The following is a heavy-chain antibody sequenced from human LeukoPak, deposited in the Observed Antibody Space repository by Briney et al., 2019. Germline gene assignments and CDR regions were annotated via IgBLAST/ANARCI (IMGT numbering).Heavy chain of an antibody. D-gene: IGHD3-10*01. J-gene: IGHJ4*02. V-gene: IGHV1-18*01. Sequence: ASVKVSCKASGYTFTSYGISWVRQAPGQGLEWMGWISAYNGNTNYAQKLQGRVTMTEDTSTDTAYMELSSLRSEDTAAYYCATDLPGSGSYYLHGYWGQGTLVTVSS. CDR1: GYTFTSYG. CDR2: ISAYNGNT. CDR3: ATDLPGSGSYYLHGY.